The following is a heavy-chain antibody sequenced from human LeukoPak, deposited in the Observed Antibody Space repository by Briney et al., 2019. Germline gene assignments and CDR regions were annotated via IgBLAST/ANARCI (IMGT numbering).Heavy chain of an antibody. Sequence: GGSLRLSCAASGFTFISYEMNWVRQAPGKGLEWVSYISSSSTTIYYADSVKGRFTISRDNAKNSLYLQMNSLRAEDTALYYCAKDIAVPEGGLSPSLGFDYWGQGTLVTVSS. J-gene: IGHJ4*02. V-gene: IGHV3-48*03. CDR1: GFTFISYE. CDR2: ISSSSTTI. D-gene: IGHD3-16*02. CDR3: AKDIAVPEGGLSPSLGFDY.